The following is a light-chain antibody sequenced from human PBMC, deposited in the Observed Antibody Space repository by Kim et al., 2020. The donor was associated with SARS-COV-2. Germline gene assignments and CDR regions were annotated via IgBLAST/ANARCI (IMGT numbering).Light chain of an antibody. V-gene: IGKV3-11*01. CDR2: DAS. CDR1: QSVSSY. Sequence: PGERATLSCRASQSVSSYVAWYQQKPGQAPRLLIYDASNRATGIPARFSGSGSGTDFTLTISSLEPEDFAVYYCQQRSNWPPWTFGQGTKVDIK. CDR3: QQRSNWPPWT. J-gene: IGKJ1*01.